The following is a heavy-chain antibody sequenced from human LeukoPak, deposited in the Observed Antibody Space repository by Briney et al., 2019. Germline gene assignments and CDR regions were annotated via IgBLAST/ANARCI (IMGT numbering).Heavy chain of an antibody. J-gene: IGHJ4*02. D-gene: IGHD3-22*01. CDR3: TTLDYYDSSAYSGHY. CDR1: GYTFTGYY. V-gene: IGHV1-2*02. Sequence: ASVKVSCKASGYTFTGYYMHWVRQAPGQGLELIGWINPNSGGTNYAQKFQGRVTMTGDTSISTAYMELSSLRSENTAMYSCTTLDYYDSSAYSGHYWGQGTLVTVSS. CDR2: INPNSGGT.